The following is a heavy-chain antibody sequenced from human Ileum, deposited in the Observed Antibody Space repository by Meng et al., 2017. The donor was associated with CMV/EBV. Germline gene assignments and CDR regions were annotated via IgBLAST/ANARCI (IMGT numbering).Heavy chain of an antibody. V-gene: IGHV4-4*02. CDR3: ARRSSWYCFDL. J-gene: IGHJ4*02. Sequence: LTCAVSGGSISRSKWWSWVRQPPGKGLEWIGEIYKSESANYNPSLESRVTISIDKSKNQFSLKLSSVTAADTAVYYCARRSSWYCFDLWGQGTLVTVSS. CDR2: IYKSESA. CDR1: GGSISRSKW. D-gene: IGHD6-19*01.